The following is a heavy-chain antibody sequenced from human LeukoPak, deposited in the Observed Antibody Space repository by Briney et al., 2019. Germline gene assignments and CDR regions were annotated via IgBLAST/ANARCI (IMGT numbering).Heavy chain of an antibody. CDR1: GFTSCDYA. CDR3: GISYINYGGNSADAFDI. D-gene: IGHD4-23*01. J-gene: IGHJ3*02. Sequence: PGRSLRLSCAACGFTSCDYAMHWVRQAPGKGLEWVSGISRNSDTIGYADSVKGRFTISRDNAKNSLYLQINSLRIEDMALYYCGISYINYGGNSADAFDIWGQGTMVTVSS. CDR2: ISRNSDTI. V-gene: IGHV3-9*02.